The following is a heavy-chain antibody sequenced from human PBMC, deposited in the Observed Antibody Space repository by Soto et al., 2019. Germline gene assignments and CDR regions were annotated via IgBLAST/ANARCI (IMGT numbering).Heavy chain of an antibody. Sequence: EVQLVESGGGLVQPGGSLRLSCAACGFTFSSYWMSWVRQAPGKGLEWVANIKQDGSEKYYVDSVKGRFTISRDNAKNSLYLQMNSLRAEDTAVYYCARVGKYYDFWSGHNAFDIWGQGTMVTVSS. D-gene: IGHD3-3*01. CDR3: ARVGKYYDFWSGHNAFDI. CDR2: IKQDGSEK. J-gene: IGHJ3*02. CDR1: GFTFSSYW. V-gene: IGHV3-7*01.